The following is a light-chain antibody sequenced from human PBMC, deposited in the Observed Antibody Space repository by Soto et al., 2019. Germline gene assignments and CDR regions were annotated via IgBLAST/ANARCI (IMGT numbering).Light chain of an antibody. J-gene: IGKJ5*01. V-gene: IGKV1-5*03. CDR1: QSISSW. CDR3: QQLNSYPIT. CDR2: KAS. Sequence: DIQMTQSPFTLSASVGDRVTITCRASQSISSWLAWYQQKPGKAPKLLIYKASTLESGVPSNFSGSGSGTEFTLTISSLQPEDFATYYCQQLNSYPITFGQGTRLEIK.